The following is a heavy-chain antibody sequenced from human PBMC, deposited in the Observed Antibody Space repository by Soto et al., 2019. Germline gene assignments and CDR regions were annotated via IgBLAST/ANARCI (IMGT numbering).Heavy chain of an antibody. V-gene: IGHV4-39*01. J-gene: IGHJ3*02. CDR2: IYYSGST. Sequence: SETLSLTCTVSSGSISSSSYYWGLIRQPPGKGLELIGSIYYSGSTYYNPSLKSRVTISVDTSKNQFSLKLSSVTAADTVVYYCARQTYYYDSSGYYFDAFDIWGQGTMVT. D-gene: IGHD3-22*01. CDR1: SGSISSSSYY. CDR3: ARQTYYYDSSGYYFDAFDI.